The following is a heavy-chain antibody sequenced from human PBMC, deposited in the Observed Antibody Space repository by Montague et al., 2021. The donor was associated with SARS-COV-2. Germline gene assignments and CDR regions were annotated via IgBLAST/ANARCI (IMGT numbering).Heavy chain of an antibody. V-gene: IGHV4-34*01. Sequence: SETLSLTCAVYGESSSGHYWTWIRQPPGKGLEWIGEVYHTGSTNYNPYSKSRVTISVDTSKNQFSLQLSSVTAADTTVYYCARHLMGALSYYLDVWGKGTTVTVSS. CDR1: GESSSGHY. CDR3: ARHLMGALSYYLDV. J-gene: IGHJ6*03. D-gene: IGHD2/OR15-2a*01. CDR2: VYHTGST.